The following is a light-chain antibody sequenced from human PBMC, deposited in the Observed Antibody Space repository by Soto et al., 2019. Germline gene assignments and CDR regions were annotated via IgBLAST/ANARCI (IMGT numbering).Light chain of an antibody. V-gene: IGKV3-15*01. CDR3: QQYDDWPLT. Sequence: EKVMTQSPATLSVSPGERATLSCRASENVKNRLAWYQQKPGQAPRILIYDAFTRATGIPARFSGSASGTEFTLTISSLQSEDFAVYYCQQYDDWPLTLGGGTMVEIK. CDR2: DAF. J-gene: IGKJ4*01. CDR1: ENVKNR.